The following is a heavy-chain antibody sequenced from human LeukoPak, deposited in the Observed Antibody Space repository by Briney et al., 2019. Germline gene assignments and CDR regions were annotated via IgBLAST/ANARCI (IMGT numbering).Heavy chain of an antibody. CDR1: RYTFTDYY. CDR2: INPNSGGT. D-gene: IGHD3-16*01. Sequence: ASVKVSCKASRYTFTDYYMHWVRQAPGQGLEWMGWINPNSGGTNYAQKFQGRVTMTRDTSIRTAYMELSGLRSDDTAMYYCASGASAFDYWGQGTLVTVPS. CDR3: ASGASAFDY. V-gene: IGHV1-2*02. J-gene: IGHJ4*02.